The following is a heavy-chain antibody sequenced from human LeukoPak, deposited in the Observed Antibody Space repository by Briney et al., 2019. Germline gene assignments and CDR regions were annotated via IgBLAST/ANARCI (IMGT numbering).Heavy chain of an antibody. D-gene: IGHD3-22*01. CDR1: GFTFSSYA. CDR2: ISGSGGST. V-gene: IGHV3-23*01. CDR3: AKGPYYYDSSGYYY. Sequence: PGGSLRLSCAASGFTFSSYAMSWVGQAPGKGLEGVSAISGSGGSTYYADSVKGRFTISRDNSKNTLYLQVNSLRAEDTAVYYCAKGPYYYDSSGYYYWGQGTLVTVSS. J-gene: IGHJ4*02.